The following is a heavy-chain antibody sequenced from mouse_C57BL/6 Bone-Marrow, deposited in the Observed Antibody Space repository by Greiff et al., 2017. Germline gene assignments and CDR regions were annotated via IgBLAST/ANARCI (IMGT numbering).Heavy chain of an antibody. J-gene: IGHJ4*01. CDR3: AREGYYAMDY. CDR2: IDPSDSYT. V-gene: IGHV1-69*01. Sequence: QVQLQQPGAELVMPGASVKLSCKASGYTFTSYWMHWVKQRPGQGLEWIGEIDPSDSYTNYNQKLKGKSTLTVDKSSSTAYMQLSSLTSEDSAVYYCAREGYYAMDYWGQGTSVTVSS. CDR1: GYTFTSYW.